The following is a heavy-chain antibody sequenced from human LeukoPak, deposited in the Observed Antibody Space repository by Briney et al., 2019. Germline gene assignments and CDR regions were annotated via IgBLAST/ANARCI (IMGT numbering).Heavy chain of an antibody. Sequence: PGGSLRLSCAVSGFTFSSYGMHWVRQAPGKGLEWVAVIWYDGSNKYYADSVKGRFTISRVNSKNTLYLQMNSLRAEDTAVYYCARAYDYGGTNWFDPWGQGTLVTVSS. V-gene: IGHV3-33*01. CDR1: GFTFSSYG. CDR3: ARAYDYGGTNWFDP. J-gene: IGHJ5*02. CDR2: IWYDGSNK. D-gene: IGHD4-23*01.